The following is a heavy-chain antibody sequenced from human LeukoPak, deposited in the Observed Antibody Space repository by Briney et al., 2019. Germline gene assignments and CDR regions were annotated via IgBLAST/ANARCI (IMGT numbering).Heavy chain of an antibody. CDR1: GDSISSSTYY. D-gene: IGHD2-2*01. J-gene: IGHJ4*02. CDR2: IYYSGST. CDR3: ARHRMGDIVVVPAYYFDY. V-gene: IGHV4-39*01. Sequence: PSETLSLTCTSSGDSISSSTYYWGWIRQPPGKGLEWIGSIYYSGSTYYNPSLKSRVTISVDTSKNQFSLKLSSVTAADTAVYYCARHRMGDIVVVPAYYFDYWGQGTLVTVSS.